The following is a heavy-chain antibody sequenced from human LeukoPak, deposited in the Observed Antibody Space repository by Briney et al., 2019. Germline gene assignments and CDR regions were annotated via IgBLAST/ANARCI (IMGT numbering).Heavy chain of an antibody. CDR1: GGSFSGYY. J-gene: IGHJ4*02. CDR3: ARRYCGGGSCYSEDY. CDR2: INHSGST. V-gene: IGHV4-34*01. D-gene: IGHD2-15*01. Sequence: SETLSLTCAVYGGSFSGYYWSWIRQPPGKGLEWIGEINHSGSTNYNPSLKSRVAISVDTSKNQFSLKLSSVTAADTAVYYCARRYCGGGSCYSEDYWGQGTRVTVSS.